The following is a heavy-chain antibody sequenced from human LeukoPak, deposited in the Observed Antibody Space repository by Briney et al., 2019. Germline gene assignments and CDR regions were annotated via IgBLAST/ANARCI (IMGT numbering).Heavy chain of an antibody. CDR1: AGSFSDYY. D-gene: IGHD5-12*01. CDR3: ATIFGGYSDFDS. V-gene: IGHV4-34*01. CDR2: ITHSGRT. J-gene: IGHJ4*02. Sequence: PSETLPLTCAVYAGSFSDYYWSWIRQPPGKGLEWIGEITHSGRTNYNPSLKSRVTISVDTSNNQFSLKLSSVTAADTAVYYCATIFGGYSDFDSWGQGTLVTVSS.